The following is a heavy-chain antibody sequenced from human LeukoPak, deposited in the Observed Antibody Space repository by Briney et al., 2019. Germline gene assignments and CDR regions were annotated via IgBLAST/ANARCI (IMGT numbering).Heavy chain of an antibody. CDR1: GGTFSSYA. D-gene: IGHD2-2*01. J-gene: IGHJ2*01. CDR3: ARDRLRGYCSSTSCPTYWYFDL. Sequence: SVKVSCKASGGTFSSYAISWVRQAPGQGLEWMGGIIPIFGTANYAQKFQGRVTITTDESTSTAYMELSSLRSEDTAVYYCARDRLRGYCSSTSCPTYWYFDLWGRGTLDTVSS. V-gene: IGHV1-69*05. CDR2: IIPIFGTA.